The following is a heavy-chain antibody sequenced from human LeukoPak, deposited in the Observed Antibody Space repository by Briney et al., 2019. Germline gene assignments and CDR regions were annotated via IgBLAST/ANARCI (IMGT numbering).Heavy chain of an antibody. D-gene: IGHD2-2*01. Sequence: PGGSLRLSCAASGFTFSSYSMNWVRQAPGKGLEWVSYISSSSSTIYYADSVKGRFTISRDNAKNSLYLQMNSLRAEDTAVYYCAGELGTGGTIVVVPAAMDYWGQGTLVTVSS. CDR2: ISSSSSTI. CDR1: GFTFSSYS. J-gene: IGHJ4*02. CDR3: AGELGTGGTIVVVPAAMDY. V-gene: IGHV3-48*04.